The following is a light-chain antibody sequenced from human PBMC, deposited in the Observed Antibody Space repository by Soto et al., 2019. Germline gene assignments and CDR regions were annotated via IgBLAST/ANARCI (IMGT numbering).Light chain of an antibody. V-gene: IGKV3-20*01. CDR2: GAS. Sequence: EIVLTQSPGTLSLSPGERATLSCRASQSFSRSYLAWYQQKPGQAPRLLIYGASSRATGIPDRFSGSGSGTDFTLTISRLESEDFAVYYCQQYGSSPLTFGGGTKVQIK. CDR1: QSFSRSY. J-gene: IGKJ4*01. CDR3: QQYGSSPLT.